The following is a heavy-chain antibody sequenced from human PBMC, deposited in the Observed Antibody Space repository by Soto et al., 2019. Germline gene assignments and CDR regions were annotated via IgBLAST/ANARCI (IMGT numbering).Heavy chain of an antibody. J-gene: IGHJ4*02. D-gene: IGHD3-10*01. V-gene: IGHV3-30*03. CDR1: GFPFSSYG. CDR3: VGGQYYFDY. CDR2: ISYDGSNK. Sequence: QVQLVESGGGVVQPGRSLRLYCAASGFPFSSYGMHWVREAPGKGLEWVAVISYDGSNKYYADSVKGRFTISRDNSASTLYLQMNSLRPEDTALYYCVGGQYYFDYRGQGTLVTVSP.